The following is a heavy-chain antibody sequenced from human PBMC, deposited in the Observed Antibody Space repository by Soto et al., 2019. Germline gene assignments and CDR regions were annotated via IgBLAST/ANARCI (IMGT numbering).Heavy chain of an antibody. CDR2: MYNSGST. Sequence: LENLFPPFTVSGGSLSSYFLALVRQPPRKGLEWIGVMYNSGSTHYNPSLKSRVTISLDTSKNQFSLNLRSVTAADTAVYYCASMGYHYGSGSYPLDYWGQGTLVTVSS. J-gene: IGHJ4*02. CDR1: GGSLSSYF. CDR3: ASMGYHYGSGSYPLDY. V-gene: IGHV4-59*08. D-gene: IGHD3-10*01.